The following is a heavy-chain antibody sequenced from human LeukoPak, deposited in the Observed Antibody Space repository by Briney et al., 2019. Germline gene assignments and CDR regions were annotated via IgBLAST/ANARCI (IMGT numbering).Heavy chain of an antibody. Sequence: SETLSLTCAVYGGSFSGYYWSWIRQPPGKGLEWIGEINHSGSTNYNPSLKSRVTISVDTSKNQFSLKLSSVTAADTAVYYCARVNDILTGYSFDYWGQGTLVTVSS. CDR1: GGSFSGYY. J-gene: IGHJ4*02. CDR2: INHSGST. CDR3: ARVNDILTGYSFDY. D-gene: IGHD3-9*01. V-gene: IGHV4-34*01.